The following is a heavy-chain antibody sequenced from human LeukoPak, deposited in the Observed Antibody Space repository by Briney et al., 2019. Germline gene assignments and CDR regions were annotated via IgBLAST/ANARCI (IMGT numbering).Heavy chain of an antibody. CDR2: IHYSGNT. V-gene: IGHV4-59*01. J-gene: IGHJ4*02. Sequence: SETLSLTCTVSGGSISSYYWSWIRQPPGKGLEWIGYIHYSGNTNYNPSLKSRVTISVDTSKNQFSLKLSSVTAADTAVYFCASSPAGYGSGWYVGLFDHWGQGTLVTVSS. D-gene: IGHD6-19*01. CDR1: GGSISSYY. CDR3: ASSPAGYGSGWYVGLFDH.